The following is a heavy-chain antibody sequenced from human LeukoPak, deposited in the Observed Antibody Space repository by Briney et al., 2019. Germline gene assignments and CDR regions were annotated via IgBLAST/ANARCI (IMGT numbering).Heavy chain of an antibody. D-gene: IGHD3-22*01. Sequence: ASVKVSCKASGYTFTSYYMHWVRQASGQGLEWMGIINPSGGSTSYAQKFQGRVTMTREPSTSTVYMELSSLRSEDTAVYYCARGGSSGYYRCFDWFDPWGQGTLVTVSS. CDR1: GYTFTSYY. CDR3: ARGGSSGYYRCFDWFDP. V-gene: IGHV1-46*01. J-gene: IGHJ5*02. CDR2: INPSGGST.